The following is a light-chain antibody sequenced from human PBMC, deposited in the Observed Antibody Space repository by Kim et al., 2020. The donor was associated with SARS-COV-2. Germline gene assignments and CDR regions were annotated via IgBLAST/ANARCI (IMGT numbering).Light chain of an antibody. Sequence: SSELTQDPAVSVALGQTVRITCQGDSLRRDYASWFQQKPGQAPLLVIYGKGNRPSGIPDRFSGSNSGDTASLTITVAQAEDEADYYCNSRDTSGYRVVF. CDR2: GKG. J-gene: IGLJ1*01. CDR3: NSRDTSGYRVV. CDR1: SLRRDY. V-gene: IGLV3-19*01.